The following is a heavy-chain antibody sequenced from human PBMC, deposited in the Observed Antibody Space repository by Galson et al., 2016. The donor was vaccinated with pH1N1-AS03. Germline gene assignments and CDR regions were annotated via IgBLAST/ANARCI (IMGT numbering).Heavy chain of an antibody. D-gene: IGHD2-8*02. V-gene: IGHV3-64*01. J-gene: IGHJ4*02. CDR1: GFTFSSYA. Sequence: SLRLSCAVGGFTFSSYAMFWLRQAPGKGLEYVSAISGNGFSTYYANSVKGRSTISRDNSKNTLYLQMGSLRAEDMAVYYCARGPVSYSDYWFPPPDYWGQGTPVTVSS. CDR2: ISGNGFST. CDR3: ARGPVSYSDYWFPPPDY.